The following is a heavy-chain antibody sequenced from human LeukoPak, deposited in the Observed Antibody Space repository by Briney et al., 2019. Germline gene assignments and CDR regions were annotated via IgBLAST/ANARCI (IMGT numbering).Heavy chain of an antibody. CDR1: GFTFSSYS. V-gene: IGHV3-21*01. D-gene: IGHD5-12*01. J-gene: IGHJ4*02. Sequence: GGSLRLSCAASGFTFSSYSTNWVRQAPGKGLEWVSSISSSSSYIYYADSVKGRFAISRDNAKNSLYLQMNGLRAEDTAVYYCARARVATMRLDYWGQGTLVTVSS. CDR2: ISSSSSYI. CDR3: ARARVATMRLDY.